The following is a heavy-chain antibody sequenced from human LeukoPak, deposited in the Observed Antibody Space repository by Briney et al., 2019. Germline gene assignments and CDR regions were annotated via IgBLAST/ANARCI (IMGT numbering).Heavy chain of an antibody. CDR1: GFTFGSYG. V-gene: IGHV3-33*01. D-gene: IGHD3-10*01. Sequence: GGSLRLSCAASGFTFGSYGMHWVRQAPGKGLEWVAVIWYDGSNKYYADSVKGRFTISRDNSKNTLYLQMNSLRAEDTAVYYCARPVSGHDAFDIWGQGTMVTVSS. CDR2: IWYDGSNK. J-gene: IGHJ3*02. CDR3: ARPVSGHDAFDI.